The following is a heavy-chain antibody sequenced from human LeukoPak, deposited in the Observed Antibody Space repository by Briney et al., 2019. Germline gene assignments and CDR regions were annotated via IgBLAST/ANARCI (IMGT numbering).Heavy chain of an antibody. Sequence: GGALRLSCAASGFTFSTYAMSWVRQAPGKGLEWVSPMSGSGGRTYYADSVKGRFTISRDNSKNTLYLQMNSLRAEDTAVYYCAKGYSSAWYYFDYWGQGTLVTVSS. V-gene: IGHV3-23*01. CDR3: AKGYSSAWYYFDY. CDR1: GFTFSTYA. J-gene: IGHJ4*02. D-gene: IGHD6-19*01. CDR2: MSGSGGRT.